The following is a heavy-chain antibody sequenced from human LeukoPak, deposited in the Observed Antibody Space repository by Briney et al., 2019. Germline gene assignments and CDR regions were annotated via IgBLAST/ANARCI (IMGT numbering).Heavy chain of an antibody. Sequence: GASVKVSCKASGYIFTDYRLHWVRQAPGQGLEWMGRINPNSGGTNYAQKFQGRATMTRDTSISTAYMELSRLRSDDTAVYYCARGSDSSSSWGIDYWGQGTLVTVSS. CDR3: ARGSDSSSSWGIDY. CDR2: INPNSGGT. V-gene: IGHV1-2*06. J-gene: IGHJ4*02. D-gene: IGHD6-6*01. CDR1: GYIFTDYR.